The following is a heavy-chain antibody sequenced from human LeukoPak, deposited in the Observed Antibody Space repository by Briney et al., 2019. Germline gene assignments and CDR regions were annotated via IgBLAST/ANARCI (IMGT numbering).Heavy chain of an antibody. CDR2: VYYDGTS. J-gene: IGHJ4*02. Sequence: SETLSLTCTVSGGSINSHSYYWGWIRQPPGKGLEWIGSVYYDGTSYSNPSLMTRAAVFVDTSRDQFSLDLSFVTAADTALYYCVRHISTNTGYFDSCGQGTVVSVAS. V-gene: IGHV4-39*01. D-gene: IGHD5-24*01. CDR3: VRHISTNTGYFDS. CDR1: GGSINSHSYY.